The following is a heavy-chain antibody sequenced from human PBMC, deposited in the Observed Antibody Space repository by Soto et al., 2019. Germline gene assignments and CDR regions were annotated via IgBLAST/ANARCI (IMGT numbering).Heavy chain of an antibody. D-gene: IGHD3-10*01. CDR2: INPSGGST. CDR1: GYTFTSYY. V-gene: IGHV1-46*01. J-gene: IGHJ6*02. CDR3: AGAYIWFGESYYYYYGMDV. Sequence: ASVKVSCKASGYTFTSYYMHWVRQAPGQGLEWMGIINPSGGSTSYAQKFQGRVTMTRDTSTSTVYMELSSLRSEDTAVYYCAGAYIWFGESYYYYYGMDVWGQGTTVTVSS.